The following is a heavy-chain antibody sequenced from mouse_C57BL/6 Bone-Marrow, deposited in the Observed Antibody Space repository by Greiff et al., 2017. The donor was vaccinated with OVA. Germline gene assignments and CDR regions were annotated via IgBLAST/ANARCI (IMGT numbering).Heavy chain of an antibody. J-gene: IGHJ4*01. Sequence: QVQLKESGAELVKPGASVKISCKASGYAFSSYWMNWVKQRPGKGLEWIGQIYPGDGDTNYNGKFKGKATLTADKSSSTAYMQLSSLTSEDSAVYFCARGELYAMDYWGQGTSVTVSS. V-gene: IGHV1-80*01. CDR1: GYAFSSYW. CDR2: IYPGDGDT. CDR3: ARGELYAMDY.